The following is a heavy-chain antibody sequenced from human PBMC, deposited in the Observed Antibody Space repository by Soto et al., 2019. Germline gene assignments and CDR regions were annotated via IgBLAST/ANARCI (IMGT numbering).Heavy chain of an antibody. CDR2: ISSSSRTA. CDR3: ARDVYRYSSSSPEDV. Sequence: GGSLRLSCAASGFTFSDYYMSWIRQAPGKGLDWVAYISSSSRTAKYGDSVKGRFTISRDNAKNSLFLQMNSLRGEDTAVYYCARDVYRYSSSSPEDVWGQGTTVTVSS. D-gene: IGHD6-6*01. V-gene: IGHV3-11*06. J-gene: IGHJ6*02. CDR1: GFTFSDYY.